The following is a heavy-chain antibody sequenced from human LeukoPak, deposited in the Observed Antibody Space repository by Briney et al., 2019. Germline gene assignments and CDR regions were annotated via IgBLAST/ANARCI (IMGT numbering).Heavy chain of an antibody. D-gene: IGHD4-17*01. CDR2: IIPIFGTA. V-gene: IGHV1-69*06. J-gene: IGHJ6*03. CDR1: GGTFSSYA. CDR3: ARVSYGDYGYYYYYYMDV. Sequence: ASVKVSCKASGGTFSSYAISWVRQAPGQGLEWMGGIIPIFGTANYAQKFQGRVTITADKSTSTAYMELSSLRSEDTAVYYCARVSYGDYGYYYYYYMDVWGKGTTVTISS.